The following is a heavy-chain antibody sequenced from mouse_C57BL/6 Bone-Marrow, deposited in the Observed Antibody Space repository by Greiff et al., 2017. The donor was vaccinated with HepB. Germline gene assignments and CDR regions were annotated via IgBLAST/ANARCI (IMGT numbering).Heavy chain of an antibody. J-gene: IGHJ2*01. CDR3: ARKSAYYYGSSYGY. V-gene: IGHV1-63*01. CDR2: IYPGGGYT. Sequence: VQLQQSGAELVRPGTSVKMSCKASGYTFTNYWIGWAKQRPGHGLEWIGDIYPGGGYTNYNEKFKGKATLTADKSSSTAYMQFSSLTSEDSAIYSCARKSAYYYGSSYGYWGQGTTLTVSS. D-gene: IGHD1-1*01. CDR1: GYTFTNYW.